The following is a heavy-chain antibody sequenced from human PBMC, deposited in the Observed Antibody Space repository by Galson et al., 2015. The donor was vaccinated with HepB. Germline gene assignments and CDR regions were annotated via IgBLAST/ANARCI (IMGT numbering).Heavy chain of an antibody. Sequence: SLRLSCAVSGFPFSRYAMGWVRQAPGKGLEWVSGISDTGGSTYYADSVKGRFTISRDNSKNTLYLQMDTLAVDDTAVYYCEAAWGWGQGALVTVSS. D-gene: IGHD2-15*01. CDR2: ISDTGGST. V-gene: IGHV3-23*01. J-gene: IGHJ4*02. CDR3: EAAWG. CDR1: GFPFSRYA.